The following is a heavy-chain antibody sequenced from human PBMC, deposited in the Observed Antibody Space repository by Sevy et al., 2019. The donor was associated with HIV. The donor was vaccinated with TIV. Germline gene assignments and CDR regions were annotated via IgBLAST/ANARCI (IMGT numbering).Heavy chain of an antibody. J-gene: IGHJ6*03. CDR2: IKQDGSEK. D-gene: IGHD6-19*01. V-gene: IGHV3-7*03. CDR3: ARHRQWLDPTYMDV. CDR1: GFTFSSYW. Sequence: GGSLRLSCAASGFTFSSYWMSWVRQAPGKGLEWVANIKQDGSEKYYVDSVKGQFTISRDNAKNSLYLQMNSLRAEDTAVYYCARHRQWLDPTYMDVWGKGTTVTVSS.